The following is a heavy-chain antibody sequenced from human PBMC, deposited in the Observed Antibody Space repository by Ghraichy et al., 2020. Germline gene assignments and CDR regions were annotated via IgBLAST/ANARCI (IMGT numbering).Heavy chain of an antibody. CDR3: VTDNHGSNLDHRNRGEDDFGF. J-gene: IGHJ3*01. CDR1: GFTVGDVY. D-gene: IGHD3-10*01. V-gene: IGHV3-15*01. CDR2: IKNRFDGGTT. Sequence: GGLRLSCVASGFTVGDVYMTWVRQTPGKGLEWLGRIKNRFDGGTTAHAAPVRGRFTVSRDDSKNTVYLQMNSLMTEDSGIYYCVTDNHGSNLDHRNRGEDDFGFCGQGIKVTVSS.